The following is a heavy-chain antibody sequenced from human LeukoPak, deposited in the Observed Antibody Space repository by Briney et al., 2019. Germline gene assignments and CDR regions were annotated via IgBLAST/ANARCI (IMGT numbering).Heavy chain of an antibody. Sequence: SGGSLRLSCTASGFTFSNSWMSWVRQAPGKGLEWVGNILEDGSEKHYAASVEGRFTISRDNAKNSLYLQMNSLRVDDTAVYYCAAGWSPGVGRWSQGTLVSVSS. CDR2: ILEDGSEK. V-gene: IGHV3-7*05. CDR1: GFTFSNSW. J-gene: IGHJ4*02. D-gene: IGHD3-3*01. CDR3: AAGWSPGVGR.